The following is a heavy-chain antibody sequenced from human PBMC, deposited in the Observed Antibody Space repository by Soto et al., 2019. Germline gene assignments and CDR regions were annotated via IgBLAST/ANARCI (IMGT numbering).Heavy chain of an antibody. CDR3: ARDKPPEDCSGDCGAFDL. CDR2: INLIFGTT. CDR1: GGTFSNNA. Sequence: ASVKVSCKPSGGTFSNNAIRWVRQAPGQGLDWMGGINLIFGTTNSAQKFQGRVTITADESTSTVYMELSSLTFEDTAVYYCARDKPPEDCSGDCGAFDLWGQGTMVTVSS. V-gene: IGHV1-69*13. D-gene: IGHD2-21*02. J-gene: IGHJ3*01.